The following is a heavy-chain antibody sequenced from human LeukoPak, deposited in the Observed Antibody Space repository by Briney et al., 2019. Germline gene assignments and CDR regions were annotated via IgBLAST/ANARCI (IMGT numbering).Heavy chain of an antibody. CDR3: ARDDDFVDY. Sequence: ASVKVSCKASGYTFSNYGISRVRQAPGQGLEWMGWISPYNGNTNYAQKLQGRVTMTTDTSTNTAYMDLRSLRSDDTAVYYCARDDDFVDYWGQGSLVTVSS. V-gene: IGHV1-18*01. D-gene: IGHD1-1*01. J-gene: IGHJ4*02. CDR2: ISPYNGNT. CDR1: GYTFSNYG.